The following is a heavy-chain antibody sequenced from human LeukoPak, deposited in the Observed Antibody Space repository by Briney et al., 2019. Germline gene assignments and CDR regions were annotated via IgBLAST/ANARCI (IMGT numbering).Heavy chain of an antibody. CDR1: GYTFTGYY. Sequence: ASVKVSCKASGYTFTGYYMHWVRQAPGQGLEWMGWINPNSGGTNYAQKFQGRVTMTRDTSISTAYMELSRLRSDDTAVYYCARGNYYYDSSGYSSNYFDYWGQGTLVTVSS. CDR2: INPNSGGT. V-gene: IGHV1-2*02. J-gene: IGHJ4*02. CDR3: ARGNYYYDSSGYSSNYFDY. D-gene: IGHD3-22*01.